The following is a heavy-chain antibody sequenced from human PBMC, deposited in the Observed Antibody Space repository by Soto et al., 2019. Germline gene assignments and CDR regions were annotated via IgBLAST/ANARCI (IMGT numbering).Heavy chain of an antibody. CDR2: IYYSGST. V-gene: IGHV4-59*01. CDR1: GGSISSYY. Sequence: PSETLSLTCTVSGGSISSYYWSWIRQPPGKGLEWIGYIYYSGSTNYNPSLKSRVTISVDTSKNQFSLKLSSVTAADTAVYYCARQNYDFWSGYYGPDYYYYMDVWGKGTTLTVPS. J-gene: IGHJ6*03. CDR3: ARQNYDFWSGYYGPDYYYYMDV. D-gene: IGHD3-3*01.